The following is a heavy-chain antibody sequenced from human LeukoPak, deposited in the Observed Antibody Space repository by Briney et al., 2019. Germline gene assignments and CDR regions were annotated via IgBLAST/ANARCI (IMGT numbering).Heavy chain of an antibody. CDR1: GGSISSGAYY. CDR2: IYYSGST. J-gene: IGHJ4*02. CDR3: ARDEGDYFEY. Sequence: SETLSLTCTVSGGSISSGAYYWNWIRQHPGTGLEWIGYIYYSGSTYYNPSLKSRITISIDTSKNQFSLKLSSVTAADTAMYYCARDEGDYFEYWGQGTLVTVSS. V-gene: IGHV4-31*03.